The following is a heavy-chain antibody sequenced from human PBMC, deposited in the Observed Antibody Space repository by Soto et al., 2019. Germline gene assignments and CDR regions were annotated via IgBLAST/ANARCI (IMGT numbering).Heavy chain of an antibody. D-gene: IGHD1-26*01. CDR2: IPFNGRDQ. Sequence: QVQLVESGGGVVQPGRSLRLSCAASGFTFSTYGMHWVRQAPGKGPEWVAAIPFNGRDQYYADSVKGRFTISRDNSKKPMYLKMNSLRADDTAVYYCVTDLTSGGQLGEREFDYWGQGTLVTVSS. CDR1: GFTFSTYG. CDR3: VTDLTSGGQLGEREFDY. V-gene: IGHV3-30*03. J-gene: IGHJ4*02.